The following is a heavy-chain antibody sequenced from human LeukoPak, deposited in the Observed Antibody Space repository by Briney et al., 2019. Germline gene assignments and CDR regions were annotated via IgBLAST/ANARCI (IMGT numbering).Heavy chain of an antibody. J-gene: IGHJ4*02. CDR3: ARDDRDSSGYYYHDY. Sequence: GGSLRLSCAASGFTFSNYGMHWVRQAPGKGLEWVAVIWYDGSNKYYADSVKGRFTISRDNSKNTLYLQMNSLRAEDTAVYYCARDDRDSSGYYYHDYWGQGTLVTVFS. CDR2: IWYDGSNK. D-gene: IGHD3-22*01. V-gene: IGHV3-33*01. CDR1: GFTFSNYG.